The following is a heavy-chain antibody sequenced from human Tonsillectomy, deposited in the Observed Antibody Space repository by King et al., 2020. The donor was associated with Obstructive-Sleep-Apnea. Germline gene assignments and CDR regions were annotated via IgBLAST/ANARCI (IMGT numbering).Heavy chain of an antibody. V-gene: IGHV4-30-4*01. CDR1: GGSISSGDYY. J-gene: IGHJ5*02. CDR2: IYYSGST. CDR3: ARDQKYYYDSSGYFSWFDP. D-gene: IGHD3-22*01. Sequence: QLQESGPGLVKPSQTLSLTCTVSGGSISSGDYYWSWIRQPPGKGLEWIRYIYYSGSTYYNPSLKSRVTISVDTSNKQFSLKLSSVTAADTAVYYCARDQKYYYDSSGYFSWFDPWGQGTLVTVSS.